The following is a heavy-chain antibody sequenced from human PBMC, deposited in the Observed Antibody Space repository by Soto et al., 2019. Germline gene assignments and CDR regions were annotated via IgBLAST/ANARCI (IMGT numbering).Heavy chain of an antibody. V-gene: IGHV3-9*01. CDR1: GFTFDDYA. CDR3: ARGRYDSDY. D-gene: IGHD3-3*01. Sequence: PGGSLRLSCAASGFTFDDYAMHWVRQAPGKGLEWVSGISWNSGSIGYADSVMGRFTISRDNAKNSLYLQMNSLRAEDTALYYCARGRYDSDYWGQGTLVTVSS. J-gene: IGHJ4*02. CDR2: ISWNSGSI.